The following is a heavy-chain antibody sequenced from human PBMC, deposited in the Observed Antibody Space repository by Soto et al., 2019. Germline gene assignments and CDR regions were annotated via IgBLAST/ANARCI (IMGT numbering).Heavy chain of an antibody. V-gene: IGHV1-46*03. CDR2: INPSGGST. Sequence: GASVKVSCTASGYTFTSYYMHWVRQAPGQGLEWMGIINPSGGSTSYAQKFQGRVTMTRDTSTSTVYMELSSLRSEDTAVYYCARDRDGTISKTYYYMDVWGKGTTVTVSS. J-gene: IGHJ6*03. CDR1: GYTFTSYY. D-gene: IGHD1-26*01. CDR3: ARDRDGTISKTYYYMDV.